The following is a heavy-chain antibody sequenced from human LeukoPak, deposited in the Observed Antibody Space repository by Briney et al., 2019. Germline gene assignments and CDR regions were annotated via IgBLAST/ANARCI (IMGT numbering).Heavy chain of an antibody. CDR1: GFTFSNYA. D-gene: IGHD4-17*01. CDR2: ISTNGGAT. J-gene: IGHJ4*02. V-gene: IGHV3-23*01. CDR3: ARPPTMTTWVVDS. Sequence: GGSLRLSCAASGFTFSNYAMNWVRQAPGKGLEWVSAISTNGGATYYADSVKGRLTISRDTSKNILYLQIDSLRPEDTAVYYCARPPTMTTWVVDSWGQGTLITVSS.